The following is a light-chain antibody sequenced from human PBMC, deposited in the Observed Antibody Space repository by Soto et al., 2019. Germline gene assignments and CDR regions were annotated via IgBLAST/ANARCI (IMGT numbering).Light chain of an antibody. CDR1: QSVSSN. CDR3: QQYNNWPFT. V-gene: IGKV3D-15*01. Sequence: EIVMTQSPATLSVSPGERATLSCRASQSVSSNLAWYQQKPGQVPRLLIYGASTRATGIPARVSGSGSGTEFTLTISSLQSEDFAVYYCQQYNNWPFTFGPGTKVDIK. J-gene: IGKJ3*01. CDR2: GAS.